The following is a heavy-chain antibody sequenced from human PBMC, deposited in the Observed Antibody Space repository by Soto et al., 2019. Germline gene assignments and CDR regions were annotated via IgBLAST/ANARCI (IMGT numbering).Heavy chain of an antibody. Sequence: EVQLVESGGGLVQPGGSLRLSCAASGFTFSTYWMHWVRQAPGKGLVWVSRINSDGSNTRYADSVKGRFTISRDNAKNTLYLQMDSLRAEDTAVYYCARDDLEMATITYFDYWGQGTLVTVSS. CDR3: ARDDLEMATITYFDY. D-gene: IGHD5-12*01. J-gene: IGHJ4*02. CDR1: GFTFSTYW. V-gene: IGHV3-74*01. CDR2: INSDGSNT.